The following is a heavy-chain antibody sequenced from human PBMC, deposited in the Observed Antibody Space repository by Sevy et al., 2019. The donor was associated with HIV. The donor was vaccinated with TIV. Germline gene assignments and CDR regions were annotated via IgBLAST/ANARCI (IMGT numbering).Heavy chain of an antibody. CDR1: GFTFSTYA. CDR2: ISGSGGSST. J-gene: IGHJ4*02. V-gene: IGHV3-23*01. CDR3: AKDRDFWRAACYFDY. Sequence: GGSLRLSCAVSGFTFSTYAMSWVRQAPGKGLEWVSAISGSGGSSTYYADPVKGRFTISRDNSKNTLYLQMNSLRAEDTAVYYCAKDRDFWRAACYFDYWGQGTLVTVSS. D-gene: IGHD3-3*01.